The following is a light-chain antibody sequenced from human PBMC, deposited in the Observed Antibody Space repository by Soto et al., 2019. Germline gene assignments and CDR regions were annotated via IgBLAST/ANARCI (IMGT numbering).Light chain of an antibody. Sequence: DIQMTQSPSTLSASVGDRVTITCRASQSISSWLAWYQQKPGKAPKLLIYDASSLESGVPSRFSGSGSGTDFTLTINSLQPEDSARYYCQETYTARGFGQGTKVDIK. CDR1: QSISSW. CDR3: QETYTARG. CDR2: DAS. V-gene: IGKV1-5*01. J-gene: IGKJ1*01.